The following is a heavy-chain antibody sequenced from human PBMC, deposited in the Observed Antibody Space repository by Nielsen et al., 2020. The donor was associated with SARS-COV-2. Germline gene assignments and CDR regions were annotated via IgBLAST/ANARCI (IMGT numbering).Heavy chain of an antibody. D-gene: IGHD6-19*01. V-gene: IGHV1-2*06. J-gene: IGHJ4*02. CDR3: ARESSIAVAGRFFRTYYFDY. CDR2: INPNSGGT. Sequence: WVRQAPGQGLEWMGRINPNSGGTNYAQRFQGRVTMTRDTSTSTVYMELSSLRSEDTAVYYCARESSIAVAGRFFRTYYFDYWGQGTLVTVSS.